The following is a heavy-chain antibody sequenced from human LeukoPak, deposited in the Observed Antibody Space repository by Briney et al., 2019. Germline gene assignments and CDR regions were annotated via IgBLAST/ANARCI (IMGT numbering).Heavy chain of an antibody. CDR3: ARGKTMVYCGGDCYRFDN. D-gene: IGHD2-21*02. V-gene: IGHV1-2*02. Sequence: ASVTVSCKASGYTFTGYYMHWVRQAPGQGLEWVGWINPNSGGTNYAQKFQGRVTMTRDTSISTAYMELSRLLSGDTAVYYCARGKTMVYCGGDCYRFDNWGQGTLVTVSS. CDR2: INPNSGGT. J-gene: IGHJ4*02. CDR1: GYTFTGYY.